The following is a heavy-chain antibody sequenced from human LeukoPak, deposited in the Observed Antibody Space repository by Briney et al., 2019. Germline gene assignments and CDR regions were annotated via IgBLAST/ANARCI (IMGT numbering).Heavy chain of an antibody. D-gene: IGHD2-21*02. CDR3: ARGGPQPYFGGDCYFDY. J-gene: IGHJ4*02. Sequence: DSVKGRFTISRDNSKNTMYLQMNSLRAEETALYYCARGGPQPYFGGDCYFDYWGQGTLVTVSS. V-gene: IGHV3-30*01.